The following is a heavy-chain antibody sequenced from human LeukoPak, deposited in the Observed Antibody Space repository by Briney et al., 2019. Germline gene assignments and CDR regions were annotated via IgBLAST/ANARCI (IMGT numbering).Heavy chain of an antibody. CDR1: GFTVSSNY. D-gene: IGHD4-23*01. J-gene: IGHJ4*02. Sequence: GGSLRLSCAASGFTVSSNYMSWVRQAPGKGLEWVSVIYSGGSTYYADSVKGRFTISRDDSRNTVYLQMNSLTAEDTALYYCARDRGKDYFGDWGQGTQVTVSS. CDR2: IYSGGST. V-gene: IGHV3-53*01. CDR3: ARDRGKDYFGD.